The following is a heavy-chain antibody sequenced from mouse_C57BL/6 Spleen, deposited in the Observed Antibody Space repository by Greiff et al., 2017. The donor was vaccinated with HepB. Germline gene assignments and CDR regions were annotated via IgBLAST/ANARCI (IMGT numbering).Heavy chain of an antibody. J-gene: IGHJ3*01. CDR3: ARGENDYERDWFAY. D-gene: IGHD2-4*01. CDR2: ILPSIGRT. Sequence: QVQLQQSGSELRSPGSSVKLSCKDFDSEVFPIAYMSWVRQKPGHGFEWIGGILPSIGRTIYGEKFEDKATLDADTLSNTAYLELNSLTSEDSAIYYCARGENDYERDWFAYWGQGTLVTVSA. CDR1: DSEVFPIAY. V-gene: IGHV15-2*01.